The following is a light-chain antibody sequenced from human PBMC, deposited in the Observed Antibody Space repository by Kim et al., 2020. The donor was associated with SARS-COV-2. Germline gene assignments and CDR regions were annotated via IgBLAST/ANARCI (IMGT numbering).Light chain of an antibody. Sequence: ASVGSRVTITCRASQDISNILAWYQQRPEKAPNLLIYAASSLQSGVPSRFSGSGSGTDLTLTIHSLRPEDFATYLCQQGDTFPFTFGQGTRLEIK. V-gene: IGKV1D-12*01. CDR3: QQGDTFPFT. CDR2: AAS. CDR1: QDISNI. J-gene: IGKJ5*01.